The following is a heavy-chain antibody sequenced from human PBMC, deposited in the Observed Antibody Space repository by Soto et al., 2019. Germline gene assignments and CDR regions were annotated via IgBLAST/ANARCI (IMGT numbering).Heavy chain of an antibody. V-gene: IGHV3-74*01. CDR1: GFTFSRFW. J-gene: IGHJ4*02. Sequence: EVQLVESGGTLVQPGGSLRLSCAASGFTFSRFWMHWVRQAPGKGLEWVSRASPDGTSTSYADSVKGRFTISRDNAKNTLFMQMNSLRAEDTAVYYCARDLDYGDYYFDYWGQGTLVTVSS. CDR3: ARDLDYGDYYFDY. CDR2: ASPDGTST. D-gene: IGHD4-17*01.